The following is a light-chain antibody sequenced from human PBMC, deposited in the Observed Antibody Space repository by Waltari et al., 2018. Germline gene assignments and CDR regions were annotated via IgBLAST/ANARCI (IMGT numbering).Light chain of an antibody. Sequence: QSALTQPPSASGSPGQSVTISCTGTSSDVGGYNYVSWYQQHPGKAPKLMIYEVTKRPSGVPDRFSGSKSGDTASRSVSGVQVDDEADYYCSSYAGRNNFVVFGGGTKLTVL. J-gene: IGLJ2*01. V-gene: IGLV2-8*01. CDR1: SSDVGGYNY. CDR3: SSYAGRNNFVV. CDR2: EVT.